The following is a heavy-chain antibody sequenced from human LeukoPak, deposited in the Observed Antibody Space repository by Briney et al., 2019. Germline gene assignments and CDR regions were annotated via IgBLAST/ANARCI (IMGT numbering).Heavy chain of an antibody. J-gene: IGHJ4*02. V-gene: IGHV3-30*18. CDR1: GFTFSSYG. CDR3: AKVTTVTVGDY. Sequence: PGGSLRLSCAASGFTFSSYGMHWVRQAPGKGLEWVAVISYDGSNKYYADSVKGRFTISRDNSKNTLYLQMNSLRAEDTAVYYCAKVTTVTVGDYWGQGTLVTVSS. CDR2: ISYDGSNK. D-gene: IGHD4-17*01.